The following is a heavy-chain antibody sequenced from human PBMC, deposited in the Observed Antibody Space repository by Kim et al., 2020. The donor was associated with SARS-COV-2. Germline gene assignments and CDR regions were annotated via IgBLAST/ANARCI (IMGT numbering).Heavy chain of an antibody. CDR2: FDPEDGET. D-gene: IGHD5-12*01. CDR1: GYTLTELS. CDR3: ATSFGGYYYYYYGMDV. J-gene: IGHJ6*02. Sequence: ASVKVSCKVSGYTLTELSMHWVRQAPGKGLEWMGGFDPEDGETIYAQKFQGRVTMTEDTSTDTAYMELSSLRSEDTAVYYCATSFGGYYYYYYGMDVWGQGTTVTVSS. V-gene: IGHV1-24*01.